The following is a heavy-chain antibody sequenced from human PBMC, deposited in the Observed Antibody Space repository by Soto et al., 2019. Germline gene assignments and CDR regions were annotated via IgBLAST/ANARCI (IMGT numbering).Heavy chain of an antibody. D-gene: IGHD2-15*01. CDR1: GFTVSSNY. CDR2: IYSGGST. J-gene: IGHJ1*01. Sequence: EVQLVESGGGLVQPGGSLRLSCAASGFTVSSNYMSWVRQAPGKGLEWVSVIYSGGSTYYADSVKGRITISRDNSMNTLYLQMNSLRAEETAVYYCARVGLGYCSGCSCSGEYFQHWGQGTLVTVSS. CDR3: ARVGLGYCSGCSCSGEYFQH. V-gene: IGHV3-66*01.